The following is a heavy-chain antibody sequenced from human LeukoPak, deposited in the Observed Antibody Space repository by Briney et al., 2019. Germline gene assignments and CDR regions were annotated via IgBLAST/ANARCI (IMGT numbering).Heavy chain of an antibody. D-gene: IGHD2-2*01. V-gene: IGHV1-2*02. CDR1: GYTFTGYY. CDR3: ARTYIVVVPAAGY. Sequence: ASVKVSCKASGYTFTGYYMHWVRQAPGQGLEWMGWINPNSGGTNYAQEFQGRVTMTRDTSISTAYMELSRLRSDDTAVYYCARTYIVVVPAAGYWGQGTLVTVSS. J-gene: IGHJ4*02. CDR2: INPNSGGT.